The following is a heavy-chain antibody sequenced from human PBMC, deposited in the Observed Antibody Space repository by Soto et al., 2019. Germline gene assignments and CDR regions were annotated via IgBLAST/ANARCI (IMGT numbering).Heavy chain of an antibody. D-gene: IGHD1-26*01. CDR1: GFTFSSYS. J-gene: IGHJ4*02. Sequence: GGSLRLSCAVSGFTFSSYSMNWVRQAPGKGLEWVSSISSSSSYIYYADSVKGRFTISRDNAKNSLYLQMNSLRAEDTAVYYCARGPGGNFDYWGQGTLVTVSS. CDR3: ARGPGGNFDY. V-gene: IGHV3-21*01. CDR2: ISSSSSYI.